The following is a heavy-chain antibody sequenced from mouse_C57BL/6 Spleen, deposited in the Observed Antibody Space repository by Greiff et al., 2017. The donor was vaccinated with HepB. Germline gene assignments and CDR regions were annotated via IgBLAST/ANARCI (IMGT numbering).Heavy chain of an antibody. CDR2: ISNGGGST. J-gene: IGHJ4*01. V-gene: IGHV5-12*01. D-gene: IGHD1-1*02. CDR3: ARRGSPRAMDY. CDR1: GFTFSDYY. Sequence: EVQVVESGGGLVQPGGSLKLSCAASGFTFSDYYMYWVRQTPEKRLEWVAYISNGGGSTYYPDTVKGRFTISRDNAKNTLYLQMSRLKSEDTAMYYCARRGSPRAMDYWGQGTSVTVSS.